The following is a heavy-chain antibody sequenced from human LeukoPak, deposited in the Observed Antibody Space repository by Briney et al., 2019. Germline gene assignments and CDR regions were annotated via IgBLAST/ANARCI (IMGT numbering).Heavy chain of an antibody. J-gene: IGHJ4*02. CDR3: ASIDGGHFDY. CDR2: IIPILGIA. Sequence: GASVKVSCKASGGTFSSYAISWVRQAPGQGLEWMGKIIPILGIANYAQKFQGRVTITADKSTSTAYMELSSLRSEDTAVYYCASIDGGHFDYWGQGTLVTVSS. V-gene: IGHV1-69*04. D-gene: IGHD4-17*01. CDR1: GGTFSSYA.